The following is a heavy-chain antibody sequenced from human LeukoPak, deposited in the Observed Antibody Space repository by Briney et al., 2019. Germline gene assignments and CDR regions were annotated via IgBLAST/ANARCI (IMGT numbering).Heavy chain of an antibody. CDR1: GFTFSSYS. D-gene: IGHD1-26*01. CDR2: ISSSSSYI. V-gene: IGHV3-21*01. CDR3: VRDFMAMGGTTAYLHY. Sequence: PGGSLRLSCAASGFTFSSYSMNWVRQAPGKGLEWVSSISSSSSYIYYADSVKGRFTISRDNAKNSLYLQMNSLRAEDMAVYYCVRDFMAMGGTTAYLHYRGQGTLVTVSS. J-gene: IGHJ1*01.